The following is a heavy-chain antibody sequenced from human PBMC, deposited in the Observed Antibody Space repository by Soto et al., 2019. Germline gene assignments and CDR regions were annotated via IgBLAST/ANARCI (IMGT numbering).Heavy chain of an antibody. CDR3: ARVSYTVATFD. J-gene: IGHJ4*02. CDR1: GFTFSSYE. Sequence: LRLSCAASGFTFSSYEMNWVRRAPGKGLEWVSYISSSGSTIYYADSVKGRFTISRDNAKNSLYLQMNSLRAEDTAVYYCARVSYTVATFDWGQGTLVTVSS. CDR2: ISSSGSTI. D-gene: IGHD4-17*01. V-gene: IGHV3-48*03.